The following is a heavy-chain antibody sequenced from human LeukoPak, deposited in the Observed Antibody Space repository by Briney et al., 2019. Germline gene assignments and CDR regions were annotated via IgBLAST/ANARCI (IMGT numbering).Heavy chain of an antibody. V-gene: IGHV1-69*13. CDR1: GGTFSSYA. CDR2: IIPIFGTA. J-gene: IGHJ3*02. D-gene: IGHD3-16*01. Sequence: SVKVSCKASGGTFSSYAISWVRQAPGQGLEWMGGIIPIFGTANYAQKFQGRVTITADESTSTAYMELSSLRPEDTALYYCAKVRSRYIWGTPQWPFDMWGQGTMVTV. CDR3: AKVRSRYIWGTPQWPFDM.